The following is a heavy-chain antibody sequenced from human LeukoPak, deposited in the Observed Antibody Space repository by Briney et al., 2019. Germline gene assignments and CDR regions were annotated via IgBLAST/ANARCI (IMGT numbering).Heavy chain of an antibody. CDR3: ARDRGIAAAVYWFDP. Sequence: ASVKVSCKASGYTFTSYGISWVRQSPGQGLEWMGWISAYNGNTNYAQKLQGRVTMTTDTSTSTAYMELRSLRSDDTAVYYCARDRGIAAAVYWFDPWGQGTLVTVSS. D-gene: IGHD6-13*01. CDR1: GYTFTSYG. J-gene: IGHJ5*02. V-gene: IGHV1-18*01. CDR2: ISAYNGNT.